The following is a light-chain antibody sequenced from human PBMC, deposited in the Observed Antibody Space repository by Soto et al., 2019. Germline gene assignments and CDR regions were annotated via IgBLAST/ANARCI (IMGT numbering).Light chain of an antibody. CDR2: GAS. J-gene: IGKJ4*01. CDR3: QQYHNGPPPT. V-gene: IGKV3-15*01. CDR1: QSVSSR. Sequence: EVVMTQSPATLSVSPGESATLSCRASQSVSSRLAWYQQKPGQAPRLLIYGASTRATGIPARFSGSGSGTEFTPPTSSLQSEYFAVYYCQQYHNGPPPTSGGGTKGESK.